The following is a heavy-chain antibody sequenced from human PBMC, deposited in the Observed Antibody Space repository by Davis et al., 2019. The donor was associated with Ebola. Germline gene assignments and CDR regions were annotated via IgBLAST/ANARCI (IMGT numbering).Heavy chain of an antibody. J-gene: IGHJ4*02. CDR3: ARDSSGWYPY. CDR2: IYYSGST. V-gene: IGHV4-59*12. CDR1: GGSISSYY. D-gene: IGHD6-19*01. Sequence: PSETLSLTCTVSGGSISSYYWSWIRQPPGKGLEWIGYIYYSGSTNYNPSLKSRVTISVDTSKNQFSLKLSSVTAADTAVYYCARDSSGWYPYWGQGTLVTVSS.